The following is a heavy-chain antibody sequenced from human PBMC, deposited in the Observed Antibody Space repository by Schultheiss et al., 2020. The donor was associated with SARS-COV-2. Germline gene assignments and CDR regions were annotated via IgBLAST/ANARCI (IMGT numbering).Heavy chain of an antibody. CDR3: ARGRYSSGWCDY. D-gene: IGHD6-19*01. Sequence: SETLSLTCAVSGYGISSGYYWDWIRQSPGKGLEWIGEINHSGSTNYNPSLKSRVTISVDTSKNQFSLKLSSVTAADTAVYYCARGRYSSGWCDYWGQGTPVTVSS. J-gene: IGHJ4*02. V-gene: IGHV4-38-2*01. CDR1: GYGISSGYY. CDR2: INHSGST.